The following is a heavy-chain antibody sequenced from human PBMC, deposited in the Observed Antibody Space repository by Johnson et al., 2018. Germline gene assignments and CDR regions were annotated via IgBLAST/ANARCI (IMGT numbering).Heavy chain of an antibody. J-gene: IGHJ3*02. Sequence: VRLREAGGGLVQAGGSLGLCCAASGFTFSSSWMHWVRQAPGKGLVWVSRITSDGSTTNSADSVKGRFTMSRDNAKTTLYLQMNSLRAEDTAVYYCAELSSSTFDIWGQGTVVTVSS. CDR2: ITSDGSTT. D-gene: IGHD6-6*01. CDR3: AELSSSTFDI. V-gene: IGHV3-74*01. CDR1: GFTFSSSW.